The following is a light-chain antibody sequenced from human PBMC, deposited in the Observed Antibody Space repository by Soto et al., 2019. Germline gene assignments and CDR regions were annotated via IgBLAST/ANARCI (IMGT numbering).Light chain of an antibody. CDR3: NSYTTSTVYV. V-gene: IGLV2-14*03. Sequence: QSALTQPSSLSGSPGQSITISRPGTSRYVGAYDYVSWYQQHPGKAPRLMIYDVNNRPSGVSDRFSGSKSGNSASLTISGLQAEDEADYYCNSYTTSTVYVFGTGTKVTVL. CDR1: SRYVGAYDY. CDR2: DVN. J-gene: IGLJ1*01.